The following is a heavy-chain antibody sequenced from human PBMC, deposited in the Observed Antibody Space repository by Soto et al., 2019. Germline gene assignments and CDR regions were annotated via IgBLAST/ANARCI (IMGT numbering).Heavy chain of an antibody. V-gene: IGHV3-23*01. J-gene: IGHJ3*02. CDR3: ARYTIDAFDI. Sequence: GGSLRLSCAASGFMFSKHAMSWVRQAPGKGLEWVSDISDSGSPHYTDSVKGRFITSRDNSKNTLYLQMNSLRDEDTAVYYCARYTIDAFDIWGQGTMVTVSS. D-gene: IGHD3-9*01. CDR2: ISDSGSP. CDR1: GFMFSKHA.